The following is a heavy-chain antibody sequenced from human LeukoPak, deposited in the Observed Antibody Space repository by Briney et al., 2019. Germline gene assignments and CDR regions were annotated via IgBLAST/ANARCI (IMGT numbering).Heavy chain of an antibody. V-gene: IGHV1-18*01. CDR2: ISAYNGNT. Sequence: ASVKVSCKASGYTFTSYGISWVRQAPGQGLEWMGWISAYNGNTNYAQKLQGRVTMTTDTSTSTAYMELRSLRSDDTAVYYCAKDLGYYGSGSYYFDYWGQGTLVTVSS. D-gene: IGHD3-10*01. J-gene: IGHJ4*02. CDR1: GYTFTSYG. CDR3: AKDLGYYGSGSYYFDY.